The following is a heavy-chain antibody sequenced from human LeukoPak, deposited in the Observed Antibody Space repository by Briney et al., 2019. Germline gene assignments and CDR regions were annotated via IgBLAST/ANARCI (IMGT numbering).Heavy chain of an antibody. Sequence: PSETLSLTCTVSGGSISSSSYYWGWIRQPPGKGLEWIGSIYNSGSTYYNPSLKSRVTISVDTSKNQFSLKLSSVTAADTAVYFCARREYYDSSGYRWGQGTLLTVSS. J-gene: IGHJ4*02. CDR1: GGSISSSSYY. CDR2: IYNSGST. D-gene: IGHD3-22*01. V-gene: IGHV4-39*01. CDR3: ARREYYDSSGYR.